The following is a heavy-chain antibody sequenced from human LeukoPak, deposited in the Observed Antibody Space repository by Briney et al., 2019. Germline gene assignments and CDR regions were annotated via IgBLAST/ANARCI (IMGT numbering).Heavy chain of an antibody. CDR3: ARGAIKNYYDFWSGYNPVVGYFDY. D-gene: IGHD3-3*01. J-gene: IGHJ4*02. CDR1: GYSFTDYY. V-gene: IGHV1-18*04. CDR2: ISAYNGNT. Sequence: ASVKVSCKTSGYSFTDYYMHWVRQAPGQGLEWMGWISAYNGNTNYAQKIKGRVTMTTDTSTSTAYMELCSLRSEDTDLYYWARGAIKNYYDFWSGYNPVVGYFDYWGQGTLVTVSS.